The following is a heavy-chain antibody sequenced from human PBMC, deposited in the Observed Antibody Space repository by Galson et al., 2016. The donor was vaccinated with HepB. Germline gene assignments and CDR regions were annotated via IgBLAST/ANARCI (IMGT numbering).Heavy chain of an antibody. CDR1: GFTFDEYA. CDR2: ISWSSANI. CDR3: AKDRSPATGSYWDYFDY. Sequence: SLRLSCAASGFTFDEYAMHWVRRAPGRGLEWVSGISWSSANIEYSDSVRGRFTISRDNTKNSLYLQMNSLRAEDTAFYYCAKDRSPATGSYWDYFDYWGQGTLVTVSS. V-gene: IGHV3-9*01. J-gene: IGHJ4*02. D-gene: IGHD1-26*01.